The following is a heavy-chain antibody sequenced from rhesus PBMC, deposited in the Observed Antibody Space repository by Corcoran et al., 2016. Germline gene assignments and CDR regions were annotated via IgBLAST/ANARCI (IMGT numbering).Heavy chain of an antibody. CDR3: ARDGDGFDY. CDR2: STYRRST. Sequence: QVQLQESGPGLVKPSETLSLTCDVSGYSISSGYYWSWIRQPPGKGLEWIGYSTYRRSTSSNPPLKSRVTSSRDTPKNQFSLKLSSVTAADTVVYYCARDGDGFDYWGQGVLVTVSS. J-gene: IGHJ4*01. D-gene: IGHD5-42*01. V-gene: IGHV4-122*02. CDR1: GYSISSGYY.